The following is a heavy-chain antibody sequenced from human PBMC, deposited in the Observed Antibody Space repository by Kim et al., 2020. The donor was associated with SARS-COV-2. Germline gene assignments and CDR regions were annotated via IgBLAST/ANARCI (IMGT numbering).Heavy chain of an antibody. CDR2: IRGSGGST. D-gene: IGHD3-22*01. J-gene: IGHJ5*02. CDR1: GFSFDGYA. Sequence: GGSLRLSCAASGFSFDGYAMNWVRQAPGKGLEWVAAIRGSGGSTDYADSVKGRFTIPRDNSKNTLYLQMNSLRVEDTAVYYCAKGPTTMLVVVADSPCGKGTLRSVSS. V-gene: IGHV3-23*01. CDR3: AKGPTTMLVVVADSP.